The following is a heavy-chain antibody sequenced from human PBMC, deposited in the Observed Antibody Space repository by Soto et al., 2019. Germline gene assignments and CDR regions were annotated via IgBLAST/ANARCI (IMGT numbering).Heavy chain of an antibody. CDR2: INPSGGTT. D-gene: IGHD3-10*01. V-gene: IGHV1-46*01. Sequence: GASVKVSCKASGYSFTSYYMDWVRQAPGQGLEWMGIINPSGGTTTYAQKFQGRVTITRDTSTSTVYMELSSLRSEDTAVYYCVATGGHYFDYWGQGTLVTVSS. J-gene: IGHJ4*02. CDR1: GYSFTSYY. CDR3: VATGGHYFDY.